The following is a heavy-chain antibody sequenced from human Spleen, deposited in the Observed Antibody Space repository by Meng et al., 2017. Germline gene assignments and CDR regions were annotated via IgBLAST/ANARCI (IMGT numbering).Heavy chain of an antibody. D-gene: IGHD5/OR15-5a*01. CDR2: ISYDGSNQ. Sequence: GESLKISCTASGFTFSTYAMHWVRQAPGKGPEWVAVISYDGSNQYYAESVKGRFTISRANPKTTVFLQMDSLRPEDTAVYYCARYHPTLRNSFDMWGQGTMVTVSS. J-gene: IGHJ3*02. CDR3: ARYHPTLRNSFDM. CDR1: GFTFSTYA. V-gene: IGHV3-30*01.